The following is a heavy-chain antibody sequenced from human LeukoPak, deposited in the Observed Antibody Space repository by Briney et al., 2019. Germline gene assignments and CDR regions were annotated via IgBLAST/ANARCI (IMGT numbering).Heavy chain of an antibody. CDR2: ISCDAGST. D-gene: IGHD6-13*01. J-gene: IGHJ4*02. Sequence: PXKGXXGXXXISCDAGSTYYAYSVKRPFTISRDNSKNSLYLQMNSLRTEDTALYYCAKEKDGYSSSWYQVDYWGQGTLVTVSS. CDR3: AKEKDGYSSSWYQVDY. V-gene: IGHV3-43*01.